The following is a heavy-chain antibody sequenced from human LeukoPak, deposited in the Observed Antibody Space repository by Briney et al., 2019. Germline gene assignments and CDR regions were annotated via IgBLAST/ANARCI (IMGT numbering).Heavy chain of an antibody. CDR3: ARTRRDGYNDYYYYYMDV. CDR2: IYYSGST. J-gene: IGHJ6*03. V-gene: IGHV4-39*07. Sequence: SETLSLTCTVSGGSISSSSYYWGWIRQPPGKGLEWIGSIYYSGSTYYNPSLKSRVTISVDTSKNQFSLKLSSVTAADTAVYYCARTRRDGYNDYYYYYMDVWGKGTTVTVSS. CDR1: GGSISSSSYY. D-gene: IGHD5-24*01.